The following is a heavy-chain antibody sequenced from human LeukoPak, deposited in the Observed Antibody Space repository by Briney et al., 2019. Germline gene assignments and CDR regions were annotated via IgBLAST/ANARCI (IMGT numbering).Heavy chain of an antibody. CDR2: IKSKTDGGTT. CDR1: GFTFSNAW. J-gene: IGHJ4*02. Sequence: TSGGSLRLSCAASGFTFSNAWMSWVRQAPGKGLEWVGRIKSKTDGGTTDYAAPVKGRFTISRDDSQNTLYLEMNSLKTEDTALYYCARHYFDGDGYSRWFDYWGQGILVAVSS. CDR3: ARHYFDGDGYSRWFDY. D-gene: IGHD3-22*01. V-gene: IGHV3-15*01.